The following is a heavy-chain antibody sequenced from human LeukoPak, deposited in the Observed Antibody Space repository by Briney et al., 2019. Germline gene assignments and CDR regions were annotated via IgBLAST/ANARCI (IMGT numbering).Heavy chain of an antibody. Sequence: GGSLRLSCAASGFTLSDYHMNWVRQAPGKGLEWLSSITTISHYIYYAGSVRGRFTISRDNAKNSLYLQMNSLRGEDTAVYYCARSGGPGTYHQLRYNWFDPWGQGTLVTVSS. J-gene: IGHJ5*02. CDR1: GFTLSDYH. CDR2: ITTISHYI. D-gene: IGHD3-10*01. CDR3: ARSGGPGTYHQLRYNWFDP. V-gene: IGHV3-21*01.